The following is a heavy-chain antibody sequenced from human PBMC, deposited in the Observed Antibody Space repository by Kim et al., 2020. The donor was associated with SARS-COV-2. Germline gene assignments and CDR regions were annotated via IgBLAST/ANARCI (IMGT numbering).Heavy chain of an antibody. D-gene: IGHD5-12*01. CDR2: ISSSSSTI. Sequence: GGSLRLSCAASGFTFSSYSMNWVRQAPGKGLEWVSYISSSSSTIYYADSVKGRFTISRDNAKNSLYLQMNSLRAEDTAVYYCARDRGEMATLFQHWGQGTLVTVSS. J-gene: IGHJ1*01. CDR3: ARDRGEMATLFQH. V-gene: IGHV3-48*04. CDR1: GFTFSSYS.